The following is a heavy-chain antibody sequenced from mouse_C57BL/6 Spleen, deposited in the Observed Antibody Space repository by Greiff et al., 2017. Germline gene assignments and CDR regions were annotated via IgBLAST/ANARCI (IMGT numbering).Heavy chain of an antibody. D-gene: IGHD1-1*01. CDR3: ASATTSLFDY. J-gene: IGHJ2*01. CDR2: INPNNGGT. Sequence: EVQLQQSGPELVKPGASVKISCKASGYTFTDYYMNWVKQSHGKSLEWIGDINPNNGGTSYNQKFKGKATLTVDKSSSTAYMELRSLTSEDSAVYYCASATTSLFDYWGQGTTLTVSS. CDR1: GYTFTDYY. V-gene: IGHV1-26*01.